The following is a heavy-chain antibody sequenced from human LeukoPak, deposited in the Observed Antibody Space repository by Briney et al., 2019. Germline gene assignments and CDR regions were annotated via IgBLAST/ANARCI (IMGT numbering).Heavy chain of an antibody. CDR3: ARDRPRLRGYSYGYYYYMDV. D-gene: IGHD5-18*01. CDR1: GVSISSSNSY. Sequence: KPSETLSLTCTVSGVSISSSNSYWGWIRQPPGKGLEWIGSIYYSGSTYYNPSLKSRLTISVDTSKNQFSLKLSSVTAADTAVYYCARDRPRLRGYSYGYYYYMDVWGKGTTVTVSS. J-gene: IGHJ6*03. V-gene: IGHV4-39*07. CDR2: IYYSGST.